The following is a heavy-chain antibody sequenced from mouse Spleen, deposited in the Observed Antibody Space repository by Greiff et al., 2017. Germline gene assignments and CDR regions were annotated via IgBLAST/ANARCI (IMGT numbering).Heavy chain of an antibody. V-gene: IGHV5-9-1*02. CDR2: ISSGGDYI. CDR1: GFTFSSYA. J-gene: IGHJ2*01. Sequence: EVKLVESGEGLVKPGGSLKLSCAASGFTFSSYAMSWVRQTPEKRLEWVAYISSGGDYIYYADTVKGRFTISRDNARNTLYLQMSSLKSEDTAMYYCTREGLYYGSSLYYFDYWGQGTTLTVSS. CDR3: TREGLYYGSSLYYFDY. D-gene: IGHD1-1*01.